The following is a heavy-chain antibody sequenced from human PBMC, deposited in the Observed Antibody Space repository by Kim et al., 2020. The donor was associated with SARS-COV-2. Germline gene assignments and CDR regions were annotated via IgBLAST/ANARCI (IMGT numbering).Heavy chain of an antibody. D-gene: IGHD6-19*01. V-gene: IGHV4-39*01. CDR3: ARHQRYGSGWYVAFYYYYMDV. J-gene: IGHJ6*03. Sequence: GNTHYTGNTYYTPSLKSRVTISVDTSKNQFSLKLGSVTAADTAVYYCARHQRYGSGWYVAFYYYYMDVWGKGTTVTVSS. CDR2: THYTGNT.